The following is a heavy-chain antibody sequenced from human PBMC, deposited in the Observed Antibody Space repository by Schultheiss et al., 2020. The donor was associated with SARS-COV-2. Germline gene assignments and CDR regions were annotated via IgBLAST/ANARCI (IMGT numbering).Heavy chain of an antibody. V-gene: IGHV3-13*01. J-gene: IGHJ4*02. D-gene: IGHD2-2*01. CDR1: GFTFSGYD. CDR3: AKDREVIVPAASDY. CDR2: IGTAGDT. Sequence: GGSLRLSCAASGFTFSGYDMHWVRQATGKGLEWVSAIGTAGDTYYADSVKGRFTISRDNSKNMLYLQLNSLRAEDTAVYYCAKDREVIVPAASDYWGQGTLVTGSS.